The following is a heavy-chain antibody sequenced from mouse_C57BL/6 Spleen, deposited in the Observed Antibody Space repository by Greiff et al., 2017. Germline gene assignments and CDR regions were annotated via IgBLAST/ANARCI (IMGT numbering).Heavy chain of an antibody. D-gene: IGHD2-3*01. CDR2: IHPNSGST. J-gene: IGHJ2*01. Sequence: QVQLQQPGAELVKPGASVKLSCKASGYTFTSYWMHWVKQRPGQGLEWIGMIHPNSGSTNYNEKFKSKATLTVDKSSSTAYMQLSSLTSEDSAVYYCAREVYDGYYDFDYWGQGTTLTVSS. CDR1: GYTFTSYW. CDR3: AREVYDGYYDFDY. V-gene: IGHV1-64*01.